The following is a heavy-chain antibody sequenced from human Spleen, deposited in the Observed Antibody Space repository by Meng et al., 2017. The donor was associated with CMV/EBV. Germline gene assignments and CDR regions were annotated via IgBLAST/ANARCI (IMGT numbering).Heavy chain of an antibody. D-gene: IGHD1-14*01. Sequence: SETLSLTCTVSGGSISTGDYYWSWIRQHPGKGLEWIGYIYYSGGTYYNPSLKSRATISVDTSKNQFSLELISVTAADTALFYCARGSGGITGFDSWGQGTLVTVSS. CDR1: GGSISTGDYY. V-gene: IGHV4-31*03. CDR3: ARGSGGITGFDS. CDR2: IYYSGGT. J-gene: IGHJ4*02.